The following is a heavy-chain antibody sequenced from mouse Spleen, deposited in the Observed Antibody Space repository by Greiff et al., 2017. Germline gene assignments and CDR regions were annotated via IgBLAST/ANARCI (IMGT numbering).Heavy chain of an antibody. CDR2: IYPGDGDT. D-gene: IGHD1-1*01. CDR1: GYAFSSSW. Sequence: QVQLQQSGPELVKPGASVKISCKASGYAFSSSWMNWVKQRPGKGLEWIGRIYPGDGDTNYNGKFKGKATLTADKSSSTAYMQLSSLTSEDAAVYFCARGILLRPFDYWGQGTTLTVSS. CDR3: ARGILLRPFDY. V-gene: IGHV1-82*01. J-gene: IGHJ2*01.